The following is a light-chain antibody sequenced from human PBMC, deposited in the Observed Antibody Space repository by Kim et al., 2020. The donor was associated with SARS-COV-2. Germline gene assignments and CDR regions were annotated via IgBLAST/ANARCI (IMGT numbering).Light chain of an antibody. CDR2: GAS. CDR3: QQRDTWIT. V-gene: IGKV3-11*01. Sequence: VLTQSPATLSLSPGDRATLPCRASQSVGSYLAWYQQKAGQPPRLVIYGASIRATGIPARFSGSGSGTDFTLTINNLEPEDFAVYYCQQRDTWITFGQGTRLEIK. J-gene: IGKJ5*01. CDR1: QSVGSY.